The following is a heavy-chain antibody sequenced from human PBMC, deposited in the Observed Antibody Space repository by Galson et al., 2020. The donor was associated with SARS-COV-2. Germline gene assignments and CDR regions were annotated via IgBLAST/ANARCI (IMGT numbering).Heavy chain of an antibody. CDR2: ISVYNGIT. V-gene: IGHV1-18*01. CDR3: ARFYCSGGSCYPDP. D-gene: IGHD2-15*01. Sequence: ASVKVSCKASGYTFTSYGINWVRQAPGQGLEWMGWISVYNGITIYAQEFQDRVTMTTDTSSSTVYMELRSLRSDDTAVYYCARFYCSGGSCYPDPWVQGTRVTVSS. J-gene: IGHJ5*02. CDR1: GYTFTSYG.